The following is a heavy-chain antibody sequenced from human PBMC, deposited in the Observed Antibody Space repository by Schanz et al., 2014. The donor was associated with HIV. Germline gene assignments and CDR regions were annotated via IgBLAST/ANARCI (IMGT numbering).Heavy chain of an antibody. CDR3: ASLMVGSTYGRFDS. CDR2: ITRGGNT. V-gene: IGHV4-34*01. J-gene: IGHJ4*01. D-gene: IGHD1-26*01. CDR1: GGSFSGYY. Sequence: QVQLQHWGAGLLKPSETLSLTCAVYGGSFSGYYWSWIRQPPGKGLEWIGEITRGGNTNYNSSLKSRVTISVDTSKTQFSLKLTSVTATDTAMYYCASLMVGSTYGRFDSWGQGTLVSVSS.